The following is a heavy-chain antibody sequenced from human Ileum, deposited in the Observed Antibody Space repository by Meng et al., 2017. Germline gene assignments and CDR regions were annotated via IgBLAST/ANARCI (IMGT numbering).Heavy chain of an antibody. CDR3: ASARYDN. CDR2: INHSGST. CDR1: GGPFSANY. V-gene: IGHV4-34*01. Sequence: QVPLQQWGAGLFKPSETLSLPCVVYGGPFSANYWNWIRQPPGKGLEWIGEINHSGSTNYKTSLKSRVTISVDTSKKKFSLKLTSVTAADKAVYYCASARYDNWGQGTLVTVSS. D-gene: IGHD3-22*01. J-gene: IGHJ4*02.